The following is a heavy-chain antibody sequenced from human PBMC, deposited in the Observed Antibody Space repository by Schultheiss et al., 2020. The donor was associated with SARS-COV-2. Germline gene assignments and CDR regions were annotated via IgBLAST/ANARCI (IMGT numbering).Heavy chain of an antibody. V-gene: IGHV3-73*01. CDR2: IRSKANSYAT. D-gene: IGHD4-17*01. CDR3: AKHGEIDY. J-gene: IGHJ4*02. Sequence: GGSLRLSCAASGFTFSGSAMHWVRQASGKGLEWVGRIRSKANSYATAYAASVKGRFTISRDDSKNTAYLQMNSLKTEDTAVYYCAKHGEIDYWGQGTLVTVSS. CDR1: GFTFSGSA.